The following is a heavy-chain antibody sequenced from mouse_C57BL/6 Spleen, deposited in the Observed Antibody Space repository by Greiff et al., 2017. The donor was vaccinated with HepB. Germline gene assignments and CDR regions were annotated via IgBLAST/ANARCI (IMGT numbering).Heavy chain of an antibody. D-gene: IGHD1-1*01. CDR3: ASGYYGSSYEGYYYAMDY. Sequence: DVKLVESGGGLVKPGGSLKLSCAASGFTFSDYGMHWVRQAPEKGLEWVAYISSGSSTIYYADTVKGRFTISRDNAKNTLFLQMTSLRSEDTAMYYCASGYYGSSYEGYYYAMDYWGQGTSVTVSS. V-gene: IGHV5-17*01. CDR1: GFTFSDYG. CDR2: ISSGSSTI. J-gene: IGHJ4*01.